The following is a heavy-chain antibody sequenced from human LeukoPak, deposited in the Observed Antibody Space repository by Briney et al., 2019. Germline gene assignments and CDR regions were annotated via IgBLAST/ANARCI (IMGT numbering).Heavy chain of an antibody. D-gene: IGHD6-25*01. J-gene: IGHJ2*01. V-gene: IGHV4-61*01. CDR1: GGSVSNGNYY. CDR2: MHYSGST. CDR3: ARDSLLRGSGWDSWYFDR. Sequence: PSETLSLTCTVSGGSVSNGNYYWSWIRQPPGKGLEWIGNMHYSGSTNYTPSLKSPVTISVDTSMNQLSLLLTSATAADTAVYYCARDSLLRGSGWDSWYFDRWGRGTLVTVSS.